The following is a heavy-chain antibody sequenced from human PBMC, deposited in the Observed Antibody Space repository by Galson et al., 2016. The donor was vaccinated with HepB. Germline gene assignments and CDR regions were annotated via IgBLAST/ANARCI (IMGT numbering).Heavy chain of an antibody. Sequence: SLRLSCAGSGFIFSTYAMNWVRQAPGKGLEWVATLTGSGGGTYYADSVKGRFTISRDNSKNTLYLEMISLRAGDTAVYYCAKVPHHSTGWPREIDYWGQGTLVIVSS. D-gene: IGHD6-25*01. CDR1: GFIFSTYA. CDR2: LTGSGGGT. J-gene: IGHJ4*02. CDR3: AKVPHHSTGWPREIDY. V-gene: IGHV3-23*01.